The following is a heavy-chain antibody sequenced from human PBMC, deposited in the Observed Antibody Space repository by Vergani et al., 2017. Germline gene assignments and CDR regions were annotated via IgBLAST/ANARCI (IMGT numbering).Heavy chain of an antibody. V-gene: IGHV4-31*03. J-gene: IGHJ4*02. CDR3: ARMGGYDEGDAFRIGYFDS. CDR2: IYSTGST. Sequence: QVQLQESGPGLVKPSQTLSLTCSVSGDSISSGVYYWNWIRQHPGKGLEWIWYIYSTGSTHHNPSLRRRINMSVDTSKNQFSLKLNSVTAADPAMYYCARMGGYDEGDAFRIGYFDSWGPGILVTVSS. CDR1: GDSISSGVYY. D-gene: IGHD3-22*01.